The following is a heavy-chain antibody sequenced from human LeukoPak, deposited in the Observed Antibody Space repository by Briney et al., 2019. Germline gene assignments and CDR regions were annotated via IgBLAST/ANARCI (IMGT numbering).Heavy chain of an antibody. J-gene: IGHJ4*02. D-gene: IGHD3-22*01. CDR2: IYYSGST. CDR1: GRSLSSYY. CDR3: ARVGSSGYYYGGDFDY. V-gene: IGHV4-59*01. Sequence: SETLSLTCTVSGRSLSSYYWSWIRQPPGKGLEWIGYIYYSGSTNYNPSLKSRVTISVDTSKNQFSLKLSSVTAADTAVYYCARVGSSGYYYGGDFDYWGQGTLVTVSS.